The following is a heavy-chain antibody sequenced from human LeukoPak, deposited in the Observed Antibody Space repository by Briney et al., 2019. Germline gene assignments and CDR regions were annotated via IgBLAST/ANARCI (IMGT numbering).Heavy chain of an antibody. J-gene: IGHJ6*02. Sequence: GGSLRLSCAASGFTFSSYAMHWVRQAPGKGLEWVAVISYDGSNKYYADSVKGRFTISRDNSKNTLYLQMNSLRAEDTAVYYCAASIAAAGTLGYYYYYGMDVWGQGTTVTVSS. CDR1: GFTFSSYA. CDR2: ISYDGSNK. D-gene: IGHD6-13*01. CDR3: AASIAAAGTLGYYYYYGMDV. V-gene: IGHV3-30-3*01.